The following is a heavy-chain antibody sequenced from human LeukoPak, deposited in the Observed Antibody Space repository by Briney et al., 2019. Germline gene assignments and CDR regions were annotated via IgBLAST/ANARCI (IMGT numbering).Heavy chain of an antibody. CDR3: ANDVANGGNSDY. V-gene: IGHV3-30*18. Sequence: GGSLRLSCASSGFTFSSYGMHWVRQAPAKGLDCVAVISYDGSNKYYADSVKGRFTISRDNSKNTLYLQMNSLRAEDTAVYYCANDVANGGNSDYWGQGTLVTVSS. J-gene: IGHJ4*02. D-gene: IGHD4-23*01. CDR1: GFTFSSYG. CDR2: ISYDGSNK.